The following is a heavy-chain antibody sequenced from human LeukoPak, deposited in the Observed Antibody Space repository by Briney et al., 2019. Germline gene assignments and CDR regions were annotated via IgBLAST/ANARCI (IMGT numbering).Heavy chain of an antibody. J-gene: IGHJ4*02. CDR2: IYYSGST. V-gene: IGHV4-31*03. CDR3: ARGARYYDFRSGPYYFDY. Sequence: PSQTLSLTCTVSGGSISSGGYYWSWIRQHPGKGLEWIGYIYYSGSTYYNPSLKSRVTISVDTSKNQFSLKLSSVTAADTAVYYCARGARYYDFRSGPYYFDYWGQGTLVTVSS. CDR1: GGSISSGGYY. D-gene: IGHD3-3*01.